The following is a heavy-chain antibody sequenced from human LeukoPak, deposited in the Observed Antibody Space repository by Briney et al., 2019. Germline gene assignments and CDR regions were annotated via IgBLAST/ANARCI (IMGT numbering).Heavy chain of an antibody. Sequence: GGSLRLSCAAYGIAFSSYWMTWVRQAPAKGPEWVANINPDGSENYYVDSVKGRFTSSRDNIQNLVYLQMNSLRDEDTAIYYCVKSLGNPDIESWGQGTQVTVSS. CDR3: VKSLGNPDIES. J-gene: IGHJ4*02. V-gene: IGHV3-7*03. CDR1: GIAFSSYW. CDR2: INPDGSEN. D-gene: IGHD2-15*01.